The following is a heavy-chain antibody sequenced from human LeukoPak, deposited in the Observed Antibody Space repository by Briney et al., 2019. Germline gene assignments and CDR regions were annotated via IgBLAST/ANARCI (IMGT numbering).Heavy chain of an antibody. D-gene: IGHD1-1*01. CDR1: GYSFTTYW. CDR2: IYSGDSDT. J-gene: IGHJ6*02. V-gene: IGHV5-51*01. Sequence: GESLKISCKGSGYSFTTYWIGWVRQMPGKGLEWVGIIYSGDSDTRYSPSFQGQVTISVDKSITTAYLQWSSLKASDTAMYYCARATTLAPPNYFYYGMDVWGQGTTVTVSS. CDR3: ARATTLAPPNYFYYGMDV.